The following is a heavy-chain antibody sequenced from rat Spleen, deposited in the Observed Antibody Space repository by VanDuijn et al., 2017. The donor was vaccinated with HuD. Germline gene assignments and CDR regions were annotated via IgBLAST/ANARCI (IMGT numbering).Heavy chain of an antibody. Sequence: EVQLVETGGGLVQPGRSLKLSCVASGFTFSGYWMYWLRQAPGKGLEWVSSINTGGGNTYYRDSVKGRFTISSDNAKSTLYLQMDSLRAEDTATYFCAAHGTMAARSGYYFDYWGQGVMVTVSS. V-gene: IGHV5-58*01. J-gene: IGHJ2*01. CDR3: AAHGTMAARSGYYFDY. D-gene: IGHD1-2*01. CDR1: GFTFSGYW. CDR2: INTGGGNT.